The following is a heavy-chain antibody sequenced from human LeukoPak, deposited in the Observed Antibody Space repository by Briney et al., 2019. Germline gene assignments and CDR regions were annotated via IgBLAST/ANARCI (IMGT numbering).Heavy chain of an antibody. Sequence: PGGSLRLSCAASGFTFSSNWMHWFRQAPGKGLVWVSRINSDGSSTSHADSVKGRFTISRDNAKNTLYLQMNSLRAEDTAVYYCARDQGYYDSSGSFDPWGQGTLVTVSS. V-gene: IGHV3-74*01. D-gene: IGHD3-22*01. CDR1: GFTFSSNW. CDR2: INSDGSST. CDR3: ARDQGYYDSSGSFDP. J-gene: IGHJ5*02.